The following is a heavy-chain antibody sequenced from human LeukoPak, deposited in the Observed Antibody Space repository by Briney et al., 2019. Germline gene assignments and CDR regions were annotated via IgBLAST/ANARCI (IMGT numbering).Heavy chain of an antibody. D-gene: IGHD4-17*01. V-gene: IGHV4-4*07. Sequence: SETLSLTCTVSGGSISSYYWSWIRQPAGKGLEWIGRIYTSGSTNYNPSLKGRVTMSVDTSKNQFSLNLSSVTAADTAVYYCASARDYGVSLDVWGKGTTVTVSS. CDR3: ASARDYGVSLDV. J-gene: IGHJ6*04. CDR1: GGSISSYY. CDR2: IYTSGST.